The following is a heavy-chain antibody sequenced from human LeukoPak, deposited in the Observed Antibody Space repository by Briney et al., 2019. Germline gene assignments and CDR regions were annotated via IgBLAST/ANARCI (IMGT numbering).Heavy chain of an antibody. V-gene: IGHV1-3*04. Sequence: ASVKVSCKASGCTFTDFAMHWVRQAPGQRLEWMGWINTGTDDSKYSQKFQGRVTITRDTSARIVYMELSSLIFEGTAVYYCARGSAWYVAYWGQGTLVTVSS. CDR2: INTGTDDS. CDR3: ARGSAWYVAY. CDR1: GCTFTDFA. J-gene: IGHJ4*02. D-gene: IGHD6-19*01.